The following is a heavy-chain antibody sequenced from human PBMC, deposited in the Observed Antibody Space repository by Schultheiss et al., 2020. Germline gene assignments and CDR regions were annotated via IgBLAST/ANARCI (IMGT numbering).Heavy chain of an antibody. D-gene: IGHD6-13*01. J-gene: IGHJ5*02. V-gene: IGHV4-34*01. Sequence: SETLSLTCAVYGGSISSYYWSWIRQPPGKGLEWIGYIYHSGSTYYNPSLKSRVTISVDTSKNQFSLKLSSVTAADTAVYYCARGATGYSSSWFDPWGQGTLGTVSS. CDR3: ARGATGYSSSWFDP. CDR1: GGSISSYY. CDR2: IYHSGST.